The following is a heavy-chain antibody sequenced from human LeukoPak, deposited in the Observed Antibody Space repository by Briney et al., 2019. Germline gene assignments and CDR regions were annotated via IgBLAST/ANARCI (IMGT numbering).Heavy chain of an antibody. CDR2: ISSSSSYT. CDR1: GFTFSDYY. Sequence: GGSLRLSCAASGFTFSDYYMSWIRQAPGKGLEWVSYISSSSSYTNYADSVKGRFTISRDNAKNSLYLRMNSLRAEDTAVYYCARPYSSGWYGGFDLWGRGTLVTVSS. D-gene: IGHD6-19*01. J-gene: IGHJ2*01. CDR3: ARPYSSGWYGGFDL. V-gene: IGHV3-11*03.